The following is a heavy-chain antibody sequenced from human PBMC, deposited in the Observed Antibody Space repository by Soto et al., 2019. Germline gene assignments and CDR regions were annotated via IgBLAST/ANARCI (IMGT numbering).Heavy chain of an antibody. Sequence: ASVKVSCKASGYTFTSYAMNWVRQAPGQGLEWMGWINPNIVRTNYAQKFQGRVTMTRDTSTSTAYMEMSRLRSDDSAVYYCASSYILTGYPTPFDYWGQGTLVTVSS. CDR2: INPNIVRT. CDR3: ASSYILTGYPTPFDY. CDR1: GYTFTSYA. V-gene: IGHV1-2*02. D-gene: IGHD3-9*01. J-gene: IGHJ4*02.